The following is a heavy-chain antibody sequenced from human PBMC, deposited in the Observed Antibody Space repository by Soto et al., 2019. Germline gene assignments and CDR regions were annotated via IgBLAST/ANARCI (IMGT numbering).Heavy chain of an antibody. J-gene: IGHJ4*02. CDR1: GLSVLTTEVG. Sequence: SGPTLVNHPQAPKLTCTVSGLSVLTTEVGVAWVRQPPGKALERLALIYWDDETFYSPSLKTSLAITKDTTHNRVVPAMSNMEPADTATYYFSHLASCVGTICYYRGRYFDIWGPGILVTVSS. CDR3: SHLASCVGTICYYRGRYFDI. D-gene: IGHD2-8*01. CDR2: IYWDDET. V-gene: IGHV2-5*02.